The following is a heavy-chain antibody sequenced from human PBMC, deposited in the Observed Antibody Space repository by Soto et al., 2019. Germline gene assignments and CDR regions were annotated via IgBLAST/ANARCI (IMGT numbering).Heavy chain of an antibody. J-gene: IGHJ3*02. V-gene: IGHV3-30*18. CDR1: GFTFSSYG. D-gene: IGHD2-15*01. CDR3: AKDSGSVNGFPAYCSGGSCYSGHAFDI. CDR2: ISYDGSNK. Sequence: TGGSLRLSCAASGFTFSSYGMHWVRQAPGKGLEWVAVISYDGSNKYYADSVKGRFTISRDNSKNTLYLQMNSLRAEDTAVYYCAKDSGSVNGFPAYCSGGSCYSGHAFDIWGQGTMVTVSS.